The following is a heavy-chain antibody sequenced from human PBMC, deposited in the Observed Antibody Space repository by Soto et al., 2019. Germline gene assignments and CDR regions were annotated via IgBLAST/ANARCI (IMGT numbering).Heavy chain of an antibody. CDR3: ARWCLELRLVFDY. D-gene: IGHD1-7*01. V-gene: IGHV3-30*03. J-gene: IGHJ4*02. CDR2: ISYDGSNK. Sequence: GGSLRLSCAASGFTFSSYGMHWVRQAPGKGLEWVAVISYDGSNKYYADSVKGRFTISRDNSKNTLYLQMNSLRAEDTAVYYCARWCLELRLVFDYWGQGTLVTVSS. CDR1: GFTFSSYG.